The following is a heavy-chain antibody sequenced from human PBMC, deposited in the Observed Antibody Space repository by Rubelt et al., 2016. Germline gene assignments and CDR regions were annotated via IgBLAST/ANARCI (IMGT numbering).Heavy chain of an antibody. V-gene: IGHV3-23*01. J-gene: IGHJ4*02. CDR2: ISGSGGST. D-gene: IGHD3-16*01. Sequence: QAPGKGLEWVSAISGSGGSTYYADSVKGRFTISRDFPKNTLHLQMSSLRAEDTAVYYCARVRDDYSSPFNYWGQGTLVTVSS. CDR3: ARVRDDYSSPFNY.